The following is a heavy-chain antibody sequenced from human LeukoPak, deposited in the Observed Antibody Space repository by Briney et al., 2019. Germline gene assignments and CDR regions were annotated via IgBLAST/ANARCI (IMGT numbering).Heavy chain of an antibody. CDR1: GGTFSRYA. J-gene: IGHJ6*04. Sequence: GASVKVSCKASGGTFSRYAISWVRQAPGQGREWMGGIIPIFGTANYPQKLQARVTITADESTSPAYMELSSRRSEDTAVYYCARGRRYCSSTSCYPGYYGMDVWGKGTTVTVS. D-gene: IGHD2-2*01. CDR3: ARGRRYCSSTSCYPGYYGMDV. CDR2: IIPIFGTA. V-gene: IGHV1-69*13.